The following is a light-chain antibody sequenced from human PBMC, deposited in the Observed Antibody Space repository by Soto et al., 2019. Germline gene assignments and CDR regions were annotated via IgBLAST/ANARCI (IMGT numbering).Light chain of an antibody. V-gene: IGKV3-20*01. J-gene: IGKJ1*01. CDR2: GAS. Sequence: EIVLTQSPATLSLSPGDRATLSCRASQSVSSHFAWYQQKSGQAPRLLIYGASNRATGIPDRLSGSGSGTDFTLTISRLEPEDFAVYYCQQYGSSGTFGQGTKVDIK. CDR1: QSVSSH. CDR3: QQYGSSGT.